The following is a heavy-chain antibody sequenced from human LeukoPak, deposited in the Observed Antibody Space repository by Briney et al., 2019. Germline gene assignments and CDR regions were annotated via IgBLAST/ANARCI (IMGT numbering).Heavy chain of an antibody. CDR2: INPNSGDT. V-gene: IGHV1-2*02. CDR1: GYSFTGYF. CDR3: ARRFYYAMGV. Sequence: VASVKVSCKASGYSFTGYFMQWVRQAPGQGLEWVGWINPNSGDTNYAQKFQGRVTMTRDTSISTAYMELSRLRSDDAAVYYCARRFYYAMGVWGQGTTVTVSS. D-gene: IGHD3-16*01. J-gene: IGHJ6*02.